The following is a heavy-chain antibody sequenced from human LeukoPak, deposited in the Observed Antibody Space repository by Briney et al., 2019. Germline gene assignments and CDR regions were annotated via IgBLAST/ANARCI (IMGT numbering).Heavy chain of an antibody. Sequence: GGSLRLSCAASGFTFSSYGMHWVRQAPGKGLEWVAVISYDGSNKYYADSVKGRFTTSRDNSKNTLYLQMNSLRAEDTAVYYCAKESRYSSSWWNYYYYMDVWGKGTTVTVSS. V-gene: IGHV3-30*18. D-gene: IGHD6-13*01. CDR2: ISYDGSNK. CDR1: GFTFSSYG. J-gene: IGHJ6*03. CDR3: AKESRYSSSWWNYYYYMDV.